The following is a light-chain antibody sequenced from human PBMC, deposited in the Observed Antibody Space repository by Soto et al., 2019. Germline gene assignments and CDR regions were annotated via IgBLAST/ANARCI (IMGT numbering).Light chain of an antibody. CDR2: EVS. Sequence: QSALTQPASVSGSPGQSITISCTGSSSDVGGYNYVSWYQQHPGKAPKLIIYEVSNRPSGVSNRFSGYKSGNTASLTISGLQAEDEADYYCSSYTTNSTPYVFRTGTKLTVL. V-gene: IGLV2-14*01. CDR3: SSYTTNSTPYV. J-gene: IGLJ1*01. CDR1: SSDVGGYNY.